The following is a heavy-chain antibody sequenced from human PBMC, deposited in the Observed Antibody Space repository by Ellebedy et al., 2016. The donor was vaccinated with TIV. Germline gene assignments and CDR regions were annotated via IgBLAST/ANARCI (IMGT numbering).Heavy chain of an antibody. CDR3: APLRLWFGELLSSDY. Sequence: GGPLRLSXVASGFTFSNYVMSWVRQAPGKGLEWVSAISGTTVTTYYADSVKGRFTISRDNSKNTLYLEMNSLRTEDTAVYYCAPLRLWFGELLSSDYWGQGTRVTVSS. J-gene: IGHJ4*02. CDR2: ISGTTVTT. V-gene: IGHV3-23*01. CDR1: GFTFSNYV. D-gene: IGHD3-10*01.